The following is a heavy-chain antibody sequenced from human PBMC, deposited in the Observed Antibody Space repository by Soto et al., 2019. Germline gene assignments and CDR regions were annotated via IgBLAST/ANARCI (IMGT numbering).Heavy chain of an antibody. CDR2: ISGSGGST. J-gene: IGHJ4*02. Sequence: GGSLRLSCAASGFTFSSYAMSWVRQAPGKGLEWVSAISGSGGSTYYADSVKGRFTISRDNSKNTLYLQMNSLRAEDTAVYYCAEGVYSSSWFFDYWGQGTLVTVSS. CDR1: GFTFSSYA. D-gene: IGHD6-13*01. V-gene: IGHV3-23*01. CDR3: AEGVYSSSWFFDY.